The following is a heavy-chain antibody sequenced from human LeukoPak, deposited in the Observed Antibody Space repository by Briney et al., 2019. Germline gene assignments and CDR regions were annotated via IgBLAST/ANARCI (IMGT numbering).Heavy chain of an antibody. CDR3: ATDRYYYGSGSYYNRGMDV. CDR1: GYTFTSND. V-gene: IGHV1-69*04. D-gene: IGHD3-10*01. CDR2: IIPVLGVS. Sequence: ASVKVSCKASGYTFTSNDINWLRQAPGQGLEWMGRIIPVLGVSNFAQKFQGRVTITADKSTNTAHMELSRLESGDTAVYYCATDRYYYGSGSYYNRGMDVWGQGTTVTVSS. J-gene: IGHJ6*02.